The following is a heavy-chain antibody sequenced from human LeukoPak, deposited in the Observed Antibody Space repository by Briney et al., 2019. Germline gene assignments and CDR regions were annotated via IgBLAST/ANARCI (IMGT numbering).Heavy chain of an antibody. Sequence: GGSLRLSCAASGFTFSSYWMNWVRQAPGKGLEWVANIQKDGSDKYYVDSVKGRFTISRDNAKNSLYLQMNSLRAEDTAVYYCARTRGYCSGGSCYSQKWRGLFDYWGQGTLVTVSS. CDR3: ARTRGYCSGGSCYSQKWRGLFDY. CDR2: IQKDGSDK. V-gene: IGHV3-7*01. CDR1: GFTFSSYW. D-gene: IGHD2-15*01. J-gene: IGHJ4*02.